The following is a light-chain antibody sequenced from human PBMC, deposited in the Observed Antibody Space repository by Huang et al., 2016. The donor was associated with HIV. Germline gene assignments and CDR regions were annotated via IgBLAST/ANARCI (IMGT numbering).Light chain of an antibody. Sequence: EIVMTQSPATLSVSPGERATLSCRASQSVSSKLAWYQQKPGQSPRRISYGASTRATGIPARFSGSGSGTEFTLTISSLQSEDFAVYYCQQYNNWPPLLTFGGGTKVEIK. CDR3: QQYNNWPPLLT. CDR2: GAS. V-gene: IGKV3-15*01. J-gene: IGKJ4*01. CDR1: QSVSSK.